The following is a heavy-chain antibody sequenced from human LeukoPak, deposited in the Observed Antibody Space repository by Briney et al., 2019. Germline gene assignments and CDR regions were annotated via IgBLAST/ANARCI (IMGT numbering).Heavy chain of an antibody. CDR2: INHSGST. D-gene: IGHD3-10*01. J-gene: IGHJ5*02. CDR1: GGSFSGYY. CDR3: ARGLLLWFGVQSPKSNWFDP. Sequence: ASETLSLTCAVYGGSFSGYYWSWIRQPPGKGLEWIGEINHSGSTNYNPSLKSRVTISVDTSKNQFSLKLSSVTAADTAVYYCARGLLLWFGVQSPKSNWFDPWGQGTLVTVSS. V-gene: IGHV4-34*01.